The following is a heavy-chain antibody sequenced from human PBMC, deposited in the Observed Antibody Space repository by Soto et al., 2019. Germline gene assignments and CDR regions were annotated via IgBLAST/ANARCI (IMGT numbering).Heavy chain of an antibody. CDR3: AKDRMGASGWFDP. CDR1: GFSFSSYT. V-gene: IGHV3-23*01. J-gene: IGHJ5*02. D-gene: IGHD1-26*01. Sequence: GGYLRLSCVASGFSFSSYTVNWVRQAPVKGLEWDSGVSGNGGNTYYADSVKGRFSISRDHSKNTLYLQLNSLRAEDTAIYYCAKDRMGASGWFDPLGQGTPVTVAS. CDR2: VSGNGGNT.